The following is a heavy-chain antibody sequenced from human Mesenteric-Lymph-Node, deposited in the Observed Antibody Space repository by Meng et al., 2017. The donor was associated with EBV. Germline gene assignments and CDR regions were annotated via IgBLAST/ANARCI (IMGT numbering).Heavy chain of an antibody. J-gene: IGHJ4*02. CDR3: ARLTDY. CDR1: GFTFSSHS. Sequence: GQLVESGGGLVQPGGSLRLSCAASGFTFSSHSMSWVRQAPGKGLEWVSAITGNGGNTYYADSVKGRFTISRDNSKNTVYLQMNSLRAEDTAVYYCARLTDYWGQGTLVTVFS. CDR2: ITGNGGNT. V-gene: IGHV3-23*04. D-gene: IGHD3-9*01.